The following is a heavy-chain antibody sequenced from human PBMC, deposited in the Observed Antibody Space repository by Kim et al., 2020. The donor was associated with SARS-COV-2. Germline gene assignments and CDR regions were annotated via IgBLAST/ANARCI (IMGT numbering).Heavy chain of an antibody. Sequence: GSLRLSCVGSGFTFSSFAMNWFRLPPGKGLEWVSLVYRDGSAPVYADSVKGRFTISKDNSKNTLFLQMNSLRAEDTAIYYCAKDRLPDGIYDVDYWGQGTLVTVSS. D-gene: IGHD2-2*01. CDR3: AKDRLPDGIYDVDY. CDR2: VYRDGSAP. J-gene: IGHJ4*02. V-gene: IGHV3-23*03. CDR1: GFTFSSFA.